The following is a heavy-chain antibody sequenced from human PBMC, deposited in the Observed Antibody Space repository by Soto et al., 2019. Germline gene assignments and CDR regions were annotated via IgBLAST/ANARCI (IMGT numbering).Heavy chain of an antibody. CDR3: AKDLYSGYDFFFDY. CDR2: ISYDGSDK. CDR1: GFTFNNYG. J-gene: IGHJ4*02. Sequence: ESGGGVVQAGRSLRLSCAASGFTFNNYGMHWVRQAPGKGLEWVAIISYDGSDKSYADSVKGRFTISRDNSKNTLYLQMNSLRPEDTAVYYCAKDLYSGYDFFFDYWGQGTLVTVSS. V-gene: IGHV3-30*18. D-gene: IGHD5-12*01.